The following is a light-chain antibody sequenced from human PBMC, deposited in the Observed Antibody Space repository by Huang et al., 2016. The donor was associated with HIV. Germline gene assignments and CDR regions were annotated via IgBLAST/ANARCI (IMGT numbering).Light chain of an antibody. J-gene: IGKJ3*01. CDR3: QQSHSSLT. Sequence: DIQMTQSPSSLSASVGDRVTITCRASQSMTDSLNWYQQRPGKAPKLLIYAASHLQSGVPSRCSGSGSGTDFTLTISSLQPEDFATYYCQQSHSSLTFGPGTKVDIK. CDR1: QSMTDS. CDR2: AAS. V-gene: IGKV1-39*01.